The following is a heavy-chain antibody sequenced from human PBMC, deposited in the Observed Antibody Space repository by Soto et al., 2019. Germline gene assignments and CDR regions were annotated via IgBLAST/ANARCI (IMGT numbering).Heavy chain of an antibody. J-gene: IGHJ6*03. Sequence: GGSLRLSCAASGFTFSSYAMSWVRQAPGKGLEWVSAISGSGGSTYYADSVKGRFTISRDNSKNTLYLQMNSLRAEDTAVYYCAKTPGGNTMVRGVPYYYYYMDVWGKGTTVTVSS. V-gene: IGHV3-23*01. CDR2: ISGSGGST. D-gene: IGHD3-10*01. CDR3: AKTPGGNTMVRGVPYYYYYMDV. CDR1: GFTFSSYA.